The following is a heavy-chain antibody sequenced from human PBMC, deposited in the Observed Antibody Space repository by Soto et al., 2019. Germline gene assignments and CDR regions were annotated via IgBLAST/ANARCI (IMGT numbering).Heavy chain of an antibody. CDR2: ISDDGDKR. CDR1: GFTFFSYG. CDR3: AKARVRIVGANSFDY. Sequence: GGSLRLSCAASGFTFFSYGMHWVRQPPGKGLEWVALISDDGDKRYYADSVRGRLIISRDNSKDTLYLQMNSLGPDDTAVYFCAKARVRIVGANSFDYWGQGTPVTVSS. V-gene: IGHV3-30*18. J-gene: IGHJ4*02. D-gene: IGHD1-26*01.